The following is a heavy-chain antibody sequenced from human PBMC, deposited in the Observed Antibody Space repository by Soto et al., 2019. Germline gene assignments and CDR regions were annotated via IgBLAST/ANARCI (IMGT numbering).Heavy chain of an antibody. V-gene: IGHV4-34*01. Sequence: SETLSLTCAVYGGSSSSFYWSWIRQSPGKGLEWIGEVNHSGSPIYNPSLKTRATISLDASRNQFSLTLNSLTAADTAVYYCADQTSAGYFDSWGQGXLVTVYS. D-gene: IGHD6-13*01. CDR1: GGSSSSFY. CDR3: ADQTSAGYFDS. CDR2: VNHSGSP. J-gene: IGHJ4*02.